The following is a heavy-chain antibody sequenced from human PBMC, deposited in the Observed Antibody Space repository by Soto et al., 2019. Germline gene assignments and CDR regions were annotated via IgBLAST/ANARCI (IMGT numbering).Heavy chain of an antibody. V-gene: IGHV4-31*03. Sequence: QVQLQESGPGLVKPSQTLSLTCTVSGGSISSGTYYWTWVRQRPGEGLEWIGFISHSGRTYYNPSLKGRAAISVDTSENQLPLRLSSVTAADTAVYFCARDSDYCTGGSCYGNFDFWGQGTLVTVSS. CDR2: ISHSGRT. J-gene: IGHJ4*02. D-gene: IGHD2-15*01. CDR3: ARDSDYCTGGSCYGNFDF. CDR1: GGSISSGTYY.